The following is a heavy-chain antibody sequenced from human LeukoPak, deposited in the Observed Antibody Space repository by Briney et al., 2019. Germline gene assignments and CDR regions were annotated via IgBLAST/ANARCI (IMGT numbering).Heavy chain of an antibody. CDR1: GYTFTDYY. V-gene: IGHV1-2*02. D-gene: IGHD6-6*01. CDR2: INPNSGGT. J-gene: IGHJ4*02. CDR3: ERARWQLVPYFDS. Sequence: GASVKVSCKASGYTFTDYYMHWVRQAPGQGREWMGWINPNSGGTKFAQKFQGRVAMTRDTSISTAYMELGSLRSDDTAVYYCERARWQLVPYFDSWGQGTLVTVSS.